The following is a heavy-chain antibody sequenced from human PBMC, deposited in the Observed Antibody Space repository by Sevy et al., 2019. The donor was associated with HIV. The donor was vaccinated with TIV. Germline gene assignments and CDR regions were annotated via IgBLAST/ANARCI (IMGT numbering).Heavy chain of an antibody. CDR2: LYSGGRT. D-gene: IGHD3-22*01. Sequence: GGSLRLSCAASGTSVSSNYMSWVRQAPGKGLEWVSGLYSGGRTYYGDSVKGRYTSSRDKLKNTLYLQMNSLRAEDTAMYFCARDLGYDSNGYYPGYWGQGTLVTVSS. CDR3: ARDLGYDSNGYYPGY. J-gene: IGHJ4*02. V-gene: IGHV3-53*01. CDR1: GTSVSSNY.